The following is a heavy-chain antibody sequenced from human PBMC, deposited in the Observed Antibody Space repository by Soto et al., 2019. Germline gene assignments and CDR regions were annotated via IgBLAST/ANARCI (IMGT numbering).Heavy chain of an antibody. J-gene: IGHJ6*02. D-gene: IGHD6-13*01. CDR1: GYTFISYG. V-gene: IGHV1-18*01. CDR2: ISAYNGNT. CDR3: WVQKREVMAAAVCDRYGMDV. Sequence: QVQLVQSGAEVKKPGASVKVSCKASGYTFISYGISWVRQAPGQGLEWMGWISAYNGNTNYAQKFQGRVTMSTDTATRKACMEMRRLRPDGQAVHYFWVQKREVMAAAVCDRYGMDVWGQGATVSVSS.